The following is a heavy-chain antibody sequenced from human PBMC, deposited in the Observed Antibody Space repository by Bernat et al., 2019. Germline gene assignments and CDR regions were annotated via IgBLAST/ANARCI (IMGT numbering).Heavy chain of an antibody. CDR3: AKVVVVVAATGGFDY. CDR1: GFTFGNYA. V-gene: IGHV3-23*01. J-gene: IGHJ4*02. D-gene: IGHD2-15*01. CDR2: IGGSGGST. Sequence: EEQLLESGGGLVQPGGSLRLSCAASGFTFGNYAMTWVRQAPGKGLEWVSGIGGSGGSTYYADSVKGRFTISRDNSKNTLYLQMNSLRAEDTAVYYCAKVVVVVAATGGFDYWGQGTLVTVSS.